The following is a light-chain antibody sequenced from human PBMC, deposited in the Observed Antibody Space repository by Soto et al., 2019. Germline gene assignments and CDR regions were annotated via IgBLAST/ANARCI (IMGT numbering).Light chain of an antibody. CDR3: LQYGGSPRT. Sequence: EIVLTQSPGTLSLSPGERATLSCRASQTVISSYLALYQQKPGQAPMLLIFGASSRATGIPDRFSGSGSGTDFTLTISGLEPDDFALYYCLQYGGSPRTFGQGTKLEIK. CDR1: QTVISSY. CDR2: GAS. J-gene: IGKJ2*01. V-gene: IGKV3-20*01.